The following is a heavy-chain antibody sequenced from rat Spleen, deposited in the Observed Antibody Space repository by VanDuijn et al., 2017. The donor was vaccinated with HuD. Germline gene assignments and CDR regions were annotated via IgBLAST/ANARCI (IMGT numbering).Heavy chain of an antibody. D-gene: IGHD1-12*02. Sequence: QVQLKESGPGLVQPSQTLSLTCTVSGFSLTNFHVTWVRQPPGKGLEWVGVIWAGGSTAYNSLLKSRLSISRDTSKSQVFLKMSSLQTEDTATYYCARDGSPIGDVMDAWGQGASVTVSS. V-gene: IGHV2-43*01. CDR3: ARDGSPIGDVMDA. CDR2: IWAGGST. J-gene: IGHJ4*01. CDR1: GFSLTNFH.